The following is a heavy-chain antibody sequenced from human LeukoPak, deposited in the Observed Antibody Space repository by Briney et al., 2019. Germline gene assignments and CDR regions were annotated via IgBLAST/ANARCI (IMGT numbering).Heavy chain of an antibody. J-gene: IGHJ6*02. D-gene: IGHD4-17*01. CDR2: INPNSGGT. Sequence: ASVKVSCKASGYTFTGYYMHWVRQAPGQGLEWMGWINPNSGGTNYAQKFQGRVTMTRDTSISTAYMELSRLRSDDTAVYYCAREDGDYYYGMDVWGQGTTVTVS. V-gene: IGHV1-2*02. CDR3: AREDGDYYYGMDV. CDR1: GYTFTGYY.